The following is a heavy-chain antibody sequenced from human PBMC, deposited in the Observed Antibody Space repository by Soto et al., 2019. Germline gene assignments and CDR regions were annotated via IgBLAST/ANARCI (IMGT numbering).Heavy chain of an antibody. D-gene: IGHD3-16*02. Sequence: PGGSLRLSCTASGFTFGDYAMSWFRQAPGKGLEWVGFIRSKAYGGTTEYAASVKGRFTISRDDSKSIAYLQMNSLKTEDTAVYYCTSYDYVWGSYRLNPYWGQGTLVTVSS. CDR3: TSYDYVWGSYRLNPY. CDR1: GFTFGDYA. V-gene: IGHV3-49*03. CDR2: IRSKAYGGTT. J-gene: IGHJ4*02.